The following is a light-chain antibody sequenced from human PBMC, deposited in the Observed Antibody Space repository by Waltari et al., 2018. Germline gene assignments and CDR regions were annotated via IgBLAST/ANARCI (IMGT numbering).Light chain of an antibody. CDR2: GAS. CDR3: QQYGRSSWT. CDR1: QSVSSSD. J-gene: IGKJ1*01. V-gene: IGKV3-20*01. Sequence: EIVLTQSPGTLSLSPGERAALSCRASQSVSSSDLAWYQQKPGQAPRRIIYGASSRATGIPDRFSGSGSGTDFTLAISRLEPEDFAVYYCQQYGRSSWTFGQGTKVEIK.